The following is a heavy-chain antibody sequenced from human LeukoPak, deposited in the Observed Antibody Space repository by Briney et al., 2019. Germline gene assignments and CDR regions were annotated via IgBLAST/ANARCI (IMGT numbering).Heavy chain of an antibody. CDR2: ISSNGGST. J-gene: IGHJ6*04. Sequence: GGSLRLSCSASGFTFSSYAMHWVRQASGKGLEYVSAISSNGGSTYYADSVKGRFTISRDSSKNTLYLQMNSLRAEDTAVYYCATPFGDSPGYGMDVWGKGTTVTVSS. V-gene: IGHV3-64*04. D-gene: IGHD2-21*02. CDR1: GFTFSSYA. CDR3: ATPFGDSPGYGMDV.